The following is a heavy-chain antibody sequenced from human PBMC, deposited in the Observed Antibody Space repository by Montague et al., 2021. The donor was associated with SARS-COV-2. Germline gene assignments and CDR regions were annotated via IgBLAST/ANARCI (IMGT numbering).Heavy chain of an antibody. CDR1: GGSISTYY. V-gene: IGHV4-59*01. D-gene: IGHD3-3*01. CDR2: IYYSGNT. J-gene: IGHJ4*02. CDR3: ARGPFWSAAQDY. Sequence: SETLSLTCTPSGGSISTYYWNWIRQPPGKGLEWIGYIYYSGNTYYNPSLKSRATISVETSKNQFSLSLTSVTAADTAVYYCARGPFWSAAQDYWGQGILVTVPS.